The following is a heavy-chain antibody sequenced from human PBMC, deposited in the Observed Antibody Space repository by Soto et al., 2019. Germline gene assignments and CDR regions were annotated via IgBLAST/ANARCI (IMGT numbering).Heavy chain of an antibody. V-gene: IGHV3-23*01. CDR1: GFTFSSYA. D-gene: IGHD6-19*01. CDR3: AKDRSPDRIAVAGTWGYYGMDV. J-gene: IGHJ6*02. CDR2: ISGSGGST. Sequence: ESGGGLVQPGGSLRLSCAASGFTFSSYAMSWVRQAPGKGLEWVSAISGSGGSTYYADSVKGRFTISRDNSKNTLYLQMNSLRAEDTAVYYCAKDRSPDRIAVAGTWGYYGMDVWGQGTTVTVSS.